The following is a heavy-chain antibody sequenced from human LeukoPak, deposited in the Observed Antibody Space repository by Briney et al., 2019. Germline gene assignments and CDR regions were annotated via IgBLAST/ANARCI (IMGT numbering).Heavy chain of an antibody. Sequence: GGSLRLFCAASGFTFSSYAMHWVRQAPGKGLEWVAVISYDGSNKYYADSVKGRFTISRDNSKNTPYLQMNSLRAEDTAVYYCARDRRMITFGGVIVWGQGTLVTVSS. D-gene: IGHD3-16*02. CDR2: ISYDGSNK. CDR1: GFTFSSYA. J-gene: IGHJ4*02. CDR3: ARDRRMITFGGVIV. V-gene: IGHV3-30*04.